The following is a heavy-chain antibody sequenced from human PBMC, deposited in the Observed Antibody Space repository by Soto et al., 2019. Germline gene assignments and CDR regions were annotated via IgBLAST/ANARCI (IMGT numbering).Heavy chain of an antibody. V-gene: IGHV4-30-2*01. CDR2: IYHSGST. CDR3: AKGHIIREIYFDGMDV. Sequence: QLQLQESGSGLVKPSQTLSLTCAVSGGSISSGGYSWSWIRQPPGKGLEWIGYIYHSGSTYYNPSLKSRVTISVDRSKNQFSLKLSSVTAADTAVYYCAKGHIIREIYFDGMDVWGQGTTVTVSS. D-gene: IGHD2-21*01. CDR1: GGSISSGGYS. J-gene: IGHJ6*02.